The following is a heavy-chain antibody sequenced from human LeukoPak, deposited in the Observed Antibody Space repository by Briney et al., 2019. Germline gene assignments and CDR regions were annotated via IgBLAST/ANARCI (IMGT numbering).Heavy chain of an antibody. J-gene: IGHJ4*02. D-gene: IGHD6-19*01. CDR2: IYTSGST. CDR1: GGSISSGSYY. V-gene: IGHV4-61*02. CDR3: ARLSHASVAGTSY. Sequence: SQTLSLTCTVSGGSISSGSYYWSWIRQPAGKGLEWIGRIYTSGSTNYNPSLKSRVTISVDTSKNQFCLKLSSVTAADTAVYYCARLSHASVAGTSYWGQGTLVTVSS.